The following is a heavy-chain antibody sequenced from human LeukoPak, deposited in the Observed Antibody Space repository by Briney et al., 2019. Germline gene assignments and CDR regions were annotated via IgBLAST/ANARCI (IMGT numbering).Heavy chain of an antibody. Sequence: SETLSLTCTVSGGSISNYYWSWIRQPAGKGLDWIGRIYSSGTTIYNPSLKSRVTMSVDTSKNQFSLKLSSVTAADTAVYFCASGSSGYDPWGQGTLVTVSS. CDR3: ASGSSGYDP. D-gene: IGHD5-12*01. V-gene: IGHV4-4*07. J-gene: IGHJ5*02. CDR2: IYSSGTT. CDR1: GGSISNYY.